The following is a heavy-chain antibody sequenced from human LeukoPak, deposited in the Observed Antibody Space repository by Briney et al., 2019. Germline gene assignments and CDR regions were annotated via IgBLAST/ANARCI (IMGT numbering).Heavy chain of an antibody. CDR3: ARSDYSSGWYRGYYFDY. D-gene: IGHD6-19*01. CDR1: GGSISSYY. J-gene: IGHJ4*02. CDR2: IYYSGST. V-gene: IGHV4-59*12. Sequence: SETLSLTCTVSGGSISSYYWSWIRQPPGKGLEWIGYIYYSGSTNYNPSLKSRVTISVDTSKNQFSLKLSSVTAADTAVYYCARSDYSSGWYRGYYFDYWGQGTLVTVSS.